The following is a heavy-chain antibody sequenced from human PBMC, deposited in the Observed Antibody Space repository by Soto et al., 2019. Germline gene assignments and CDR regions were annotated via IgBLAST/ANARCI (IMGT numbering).Heavy chain of an antibody. CDR3: ARGRGSGYHRYYYYYYGMAV. CDR2: INHSGST. D-gene: IGHD3-22*01. J-gene: IGHJ6*04. Sequence: QVQLQQWGAGLLKPSETLSLTCAVYGGSFSGYYWSWIRQPPGKGLAWIGEINHSGSTNYNPSLKSRVTISVDTSKNQFSLKMSSVTAADTAVYYCARGRGSGYHRYYYYYYGMAVWGEGTTVTVSS. V-gene: IGHV4-34*01. CDR1: GGSFSGYY.